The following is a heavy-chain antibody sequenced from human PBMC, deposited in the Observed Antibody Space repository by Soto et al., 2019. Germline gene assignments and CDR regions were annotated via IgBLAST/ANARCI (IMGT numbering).Heavy chain of an antibody. V-gene: IGHV3-23*01. Sequence: GGTLRLSCATSGLTFSNYAMSWVRQAPGGGLEWVSSMSGSSSTTYYADSVRGRFTISRDRSKNTLYLQMSSLRAEDTALYYCAKNQERELPRVIDFWGQGTLVTVSS. J-gene: IGHJ4*02. D-gene: IGHD1-7*01. CDR3: AKNQERELPRVIDF. CDR1: GLTFSNYA. CDR2: MSGSSSTT.